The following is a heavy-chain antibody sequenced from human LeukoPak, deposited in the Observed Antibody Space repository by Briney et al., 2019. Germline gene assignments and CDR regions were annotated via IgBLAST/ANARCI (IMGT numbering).Heavy chain of an antibody. D-gene: IGHD2-15*01. CDR3: ARDRGGSYSAIDY. J-gene: IGHJ4*02. V-gene: IGHV3-48*04. CDR1: GFTFSSYS. CDR2: ISSSSITI. Sequence: GGSLRLSRAASGFTFSSYSLNWVRQAPGKGLEWVSFISSSSITIYYADSVKGRFTISRDNAEKSLYLQMNSLRAEDTAVYYCARDRGGSYSAIDYWGQGTLVTVSS.